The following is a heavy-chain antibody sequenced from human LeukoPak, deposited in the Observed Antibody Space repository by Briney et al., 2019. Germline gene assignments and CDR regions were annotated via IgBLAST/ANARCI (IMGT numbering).Heavy chain of an antibody. Sequence: SETLSLTCTVSGDSISSSTYYWGWIRQPPGKGLEWIGSIHYSGSTYYNPSLKSRVTISVDTSTNQFSLKLSSVNAADTAVYYCTKYTAAAGTVQSFDMWGQGTMVTVSS. CDR1: GDSISSSTYY. CDR3: TKYTAAAGTVQSFDM. D-gene: IGHD6-13*01. V-gene: IGHV4-39*01. CDR2: IHYSGST. J-gene: IGHJ3*02.